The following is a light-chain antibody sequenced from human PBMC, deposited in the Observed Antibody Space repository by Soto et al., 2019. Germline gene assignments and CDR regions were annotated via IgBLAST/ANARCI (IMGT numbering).Light chain of an antibody. V-gene: IGKV3-15*01. CDR3: QQYNNWPRT. CDR1: QSVSSN. J-gene: IGKJ1*01. CDR2: GAS. Sequence: EIVMTQSPATLSVSPGERATLSCRASQSVSSNLAWYQQKPGQAPRLLIYGASTRATGIQARFSGSGSGTEYTLTISSLQSEDFAVYYCQQYNNWPRTSGQGTKEEIK.